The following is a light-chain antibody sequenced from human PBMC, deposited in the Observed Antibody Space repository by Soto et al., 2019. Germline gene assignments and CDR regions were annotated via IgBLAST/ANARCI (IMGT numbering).Light chain of an antibody. CDR1: QGINSY. J-gene: IGKJ5*01. Sequence: IQLTQSPSFLSASVGDRVTVTCRASQGINSYLAWYQQKPGKAPKLLIYTASTLQSGVPSRFSGSGSGTDFTLTINGLQPEDFATYYCQQAASFPITFGQGTRL. V-gene: IGKV1-9*01. CDR2: TAS. CDR3: QQAASFPIT.